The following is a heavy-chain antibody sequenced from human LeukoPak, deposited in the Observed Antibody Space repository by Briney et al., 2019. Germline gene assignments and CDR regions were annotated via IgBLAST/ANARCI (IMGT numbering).Heavy chain of an antibody. CDR2: ISASGGST. J-gene: IGHJ4*02. Sequence: PGGSLRLSCAASGFTFSSYAMTWVRQAPGKGLEWVSEISASGGSTYYADSVKGRFTISRDNSKNTLYLQMSSLRAEDTAVYYCVKERLDDYSNYAGLNWDQGTLVTVSS. D-gene: IGHD4-11*01. CDR3: VKERLDDYSNYAGLN. CDR1: GFTFSSYA. V-gene: IGHV3-23*01.